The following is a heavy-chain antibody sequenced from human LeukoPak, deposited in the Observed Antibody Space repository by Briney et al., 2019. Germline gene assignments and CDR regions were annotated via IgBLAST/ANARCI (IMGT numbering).Heavy chain of an antibody. Sequence: SETLSLTCTVSGGSISSYYWSWIRQPPGKGLEWIGYIYYSGSTNYTPSLKSRVTISVDTSKNQFPLKLSSVTAADTAVYYCANLPLSPGYWGQGTLVTVSS. CDR2: IYYSGST. D-gene: IGHD3-10*01. CDR1: GGSISSYY. CDR3: ANLPLSPGY. V-gene: IGHV4-59*01. J-gene: IGHJ4*02.